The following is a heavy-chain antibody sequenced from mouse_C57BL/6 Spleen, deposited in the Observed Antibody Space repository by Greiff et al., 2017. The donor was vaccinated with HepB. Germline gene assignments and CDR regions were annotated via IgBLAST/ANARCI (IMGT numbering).Heavy chain of an antibody. V-gene: IGHV5-4*01. CDR2: ISDGGSYT. J-gene: IGHJ3*01. CDR1: GFTFSSYA. Sequence: EVKLQESGGGLVKPGGSLKLSCAASGFTFSSYAISWVRQTPEKRLEWVATISDGGSYTYYPDNVKGRFTISRDNAKNNLYLQMSHLKSEDTAMYYCARDDEDLLRGFAYWGQGTLVTVSA. CDR3: ARDDEDLLRGFAY. D-gene: IGHD2-1*01.